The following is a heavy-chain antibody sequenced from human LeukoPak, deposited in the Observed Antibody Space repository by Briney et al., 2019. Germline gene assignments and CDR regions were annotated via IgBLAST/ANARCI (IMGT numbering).Heavy chain of an antibody. D-gene: IGHD4-17*01. J-gene: IGHJ4*02. CDR2: IGSSGSYI. V-gene: IGHV3-21*01. CDR1: GFTFNAYS. CDR3: ARDIGDAAFH. Sequence: GGSLRLSCAASGFTFNAYSMNWVRQAPGKGLEWVSSIGSSGSYIYYADSVKGRFTISRDNAKNSLYLQMNGLRAEDTAVYYCARDIGDAAFHWGQGTLVTVSS.